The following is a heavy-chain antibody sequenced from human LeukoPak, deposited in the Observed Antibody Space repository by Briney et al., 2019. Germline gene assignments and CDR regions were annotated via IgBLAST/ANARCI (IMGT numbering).Heavy chain of an antibody. CDR1: GFTVSSYY. D-gene: IGHD2/OR15-2a*01. J-gene: IGHJ5*02. Sequence: GGSLRLSCVASGFTVSSYYMNWVRQAPGKGLEWVSVIYSDGNTYYAESVKGRFTISRDNSKNTLFLQMDSLRAEDTAVYDCASAREYLAVDLWGQGTQVTVSS. V-gene: IGHV3-66*02. CDR2: IYSDGNT. CDR3: ASAREYLAVDL.